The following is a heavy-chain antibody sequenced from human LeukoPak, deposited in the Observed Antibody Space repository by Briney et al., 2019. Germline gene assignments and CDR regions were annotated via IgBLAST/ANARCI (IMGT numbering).Heavy chain of an antibody. CDR3: ASGWGRKRTTIVVVPATPFDY. D-gene: IGHD2-2*01. J-gene: IGHJ4*02. V-gene: IGHV4-39*01. Sequence: SETLSLTCTISGGSISSSSSDWGWIRQPPGKGLVWYGSTYYSSSTYYNPSLKSRVTISVDTSKNQFSLKLSSVTAADTAVYYGASGWGRKRTTIVVVPATPFDYWGQGTLVTVSS. CDR1: GGSISSSSSD. CDR2: TYYSSST.